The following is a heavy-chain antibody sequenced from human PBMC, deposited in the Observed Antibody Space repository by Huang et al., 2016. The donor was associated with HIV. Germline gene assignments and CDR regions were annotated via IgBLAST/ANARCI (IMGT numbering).Heavy chain of an antibody. Sequence: LALTCAVSGGSIRSSDYHWGWIRQPPGKGLEWIGSIYYKGSTHYSPSLKSRVTIAVDPSKNLFFLNLTSMTAADTAVYYCARHREGPVAYYSGWGSHLNYMDVWGRGRTVVVSS. V-gene: IGHV4-39*01. CDR3: ARHREGPVAYYSGWGSHLNYMDV. J-gene: IGHJ6*03. CDR1: GGSIRSSDYH. CDR2: IYYKGST. D-gene: IGHD3-10*01.